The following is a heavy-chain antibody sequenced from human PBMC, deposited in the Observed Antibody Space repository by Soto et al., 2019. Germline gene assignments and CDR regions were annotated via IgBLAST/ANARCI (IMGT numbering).Heavy chain of an antibody. CDR3: ARLGDDIVLMMYAIGGAAFDI. D-gene: IGHD2-8*01. CDR1: GYTFTSYG. CDR2: ISAYNGNT. V-gene: IGHV1-18*01. J-gene: IGHJ3*02. Sequence: ASVKVSCKASGYTFTSYGISWVRQAPGQGLEWMGWISAYNGNTNYAQKLQGRVTMTTDTSTSTAYMELRSLRSDDTAVYYCARLGDDIVLMMYAIGGAAFDIWGQGTMVTVSS.